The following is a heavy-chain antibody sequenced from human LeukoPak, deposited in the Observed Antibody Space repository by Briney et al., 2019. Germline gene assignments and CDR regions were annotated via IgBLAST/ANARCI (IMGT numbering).Heavy chain of an antibody. CDR3: AKDSGIVGATGWFDP. V-gene: IGHV3-9*01. J-gene: IGHJ5*02. Sequence: GGSLRLSCAASGFTFDDYAMHWVRQAPGKGLEWVSGISWNSGSIGYADSVKGRFTISRENAKNSLYLQMNSLRAEDTALYYCAKDSGIVGATGWFDPWGQGTLVTVSS. D-gene: IGHD1-26*01. CDR2: ISWNSGSI. CDR1: GFTFDDYA.